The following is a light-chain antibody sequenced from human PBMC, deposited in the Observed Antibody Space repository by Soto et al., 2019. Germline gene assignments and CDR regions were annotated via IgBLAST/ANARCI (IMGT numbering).Light chain of an antibody. J-gene: IGKJ2*01. CDR1: QSVSSY. V-gene: IGKV3-11*01. CDR3: QQRRNWPYT. Sequence: EIVLTQSPATLSLSPGERATLSCRASQSVSSYLAWYQQKPGQAPRLLIYDASNRATGIPARFSGSGSGTDFTLTISSLEPEDFAVYYCQQRRNWPYTFGQGTKLDIK. CDR2: DAS.